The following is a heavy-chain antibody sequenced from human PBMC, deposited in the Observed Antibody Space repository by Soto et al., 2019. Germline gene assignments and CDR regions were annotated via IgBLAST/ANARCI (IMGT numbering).Heavy chain of an antibody. CDR3: AREGRYGEYFDY. Sequence: GGSLRLSWAASGFTFSSYGMHGVRQAPGKGLEWVVGIPNYGNDKYYAESVKGRFTISRDNSKNTLYLQMNSLTAEDTAVYYCAREGRYGEYFDYWGQGTLVTVSS. V-gene: IGHV3-30*03. J-gene: IGHJ4*02. CDR1: GFTFSSYG. CDR2: IPNYGNDK. D-gene: IGHD4-17*01.